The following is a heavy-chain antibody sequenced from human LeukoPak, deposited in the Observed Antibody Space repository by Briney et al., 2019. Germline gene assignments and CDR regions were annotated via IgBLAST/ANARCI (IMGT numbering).Heavy chain of an antibody. V-gene: IGHV1-18*01. CDR1: GYTFTSYG. Sequence: ASVKVSCKAPGYTFTSYGISWVRQAPGQGLEWMGWISAYNGNTNYAQKLQGRVTMTTDTSTSTAYMELRSLRSDDTAVYYCAGPLYCSGGSCYSVFDYWGQGTLVTVSS. J-gene: IGHJ4*02. CDR3: AGPLYCSGGSCYSVFDY. CDR2: ISAYNGNT. D-gene: IGHD2-15*01.